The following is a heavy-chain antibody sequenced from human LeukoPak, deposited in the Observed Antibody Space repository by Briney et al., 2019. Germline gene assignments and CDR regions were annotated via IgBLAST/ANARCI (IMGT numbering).Heavy chain of an antibody. CDR1: GLNFINFP. CDR3: AKWNRMANREFFD. D-gene: IGHD5-24*01. V-gene: IGHV3-23*01. CDR2: IGADGDT. J-gene: IGHJ4*02. Sequence: PGGPLRLSCAASGLNFINFPMTWFRQAAGKGPEWVSFIGADGDTNYAESAKARFTISRDNSKKTLFLEMHTLRVEDTAVYYCAKWNRMANREFFDWGQGTLVVVAS.